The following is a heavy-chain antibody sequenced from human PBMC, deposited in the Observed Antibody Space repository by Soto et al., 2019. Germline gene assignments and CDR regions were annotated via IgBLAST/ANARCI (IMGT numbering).Heavy chain of an antibody. CDR1: GFTFSSYS. V-gene: IGHV3-21*01. D-gene: IGHD3-3*01. CDR2: ISSSSSYI. CDR3: ARDDYDFWSGYYGGGSAYYYGMDV. Sequence: ESGGGLVKPGGSLRLSCAASGFTFSSYSMNWVRQAPGKGLEWVSSISSSSSYIYYADSVKGRFTISRDNAKNSLYLQMNSLRAEDTAVYDCARDDYDFWSGYYGGGSAYYYGMDVWGQGTTVTVSS. J-gene: IGHJ6*02.